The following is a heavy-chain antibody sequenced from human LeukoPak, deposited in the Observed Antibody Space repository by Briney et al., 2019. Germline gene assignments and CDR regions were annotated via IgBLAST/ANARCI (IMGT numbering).Heavy chain of an antibody. J-gene: IGHJ4*02. Sequence: GASVKVSCKASGYTFTGYYMHWVRQAPGQGLEWMGWINPNSGGTNYAQKFQGRVTMTRDTSISTAYMELSRLRSDDTAVYYCARDWGLAVAGYIFDYWGQGTLVTVSS. CDR2: INPNSGGT. D-gene: IGHD6-19*01. CDR3: ARDWGLAVAGYIFDY. V-gene: IGHV1-2*02. CDR1: GYTFTGYY.